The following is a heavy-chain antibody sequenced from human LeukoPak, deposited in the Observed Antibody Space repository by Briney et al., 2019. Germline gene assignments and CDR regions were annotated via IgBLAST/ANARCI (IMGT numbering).Heavy chain of an antibody. V-gene: IGHV3-30*18. Sequence: PGGSLRLSCAASGFIFSSYVMHWVRQAPGKGLEWVAVISSDGSDKYYADSGKGRFTISRDNSKNQLYMKINSLRTEDTAVYYCAKGVRGVIAYYFDFWGQGTLVTVSS. CDR1: GFIFSSYV. J-gene: IGHJ4*02. CDR3: AKGVRGVIAYYFDF. CDR2: ISSDGSDK. D-gene: IGHD3-10*01.